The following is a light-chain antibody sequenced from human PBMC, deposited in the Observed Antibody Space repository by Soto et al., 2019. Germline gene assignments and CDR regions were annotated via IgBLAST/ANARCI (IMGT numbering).Light chain of an antibody. Sequence: DIQLTQSPSSLSAFVGDIVTITCRVSQGITSYQNCYRQKPGKVPKLLIYSASNLQSGVPSRFSGSGSGTDFTLTISSLQPEDFATYYCQQSFSTPTFGQGTRLEIK. J-gene: IGKJ5*01. V-gene: IGKV1-39*01. CDR2: SAS. CDR1: QGITSY. CDR3: QQSFSTPT.